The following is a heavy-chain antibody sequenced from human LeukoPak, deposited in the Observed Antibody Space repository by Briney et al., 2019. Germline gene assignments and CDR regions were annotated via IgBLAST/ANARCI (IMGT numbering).Heavy chain of an antibody. V-gene: IGHV4-34*01. CDR3: ARGPSGRGQDY. J-gene: IGHJ4*02. D-gene: IGHD6-19*01. Sequence: SETLSLTCAVYGGSFSGYYWSWIRQPPGKGLEWIGEINHSGSTNYNPSLKSRVTISVDTSKNQFSLKLSSVTAADTAVYYCARGPSGRGQDYWGQGTLVTVSS. CDR2: INHSGST. CDR1: GGSFSGYY.